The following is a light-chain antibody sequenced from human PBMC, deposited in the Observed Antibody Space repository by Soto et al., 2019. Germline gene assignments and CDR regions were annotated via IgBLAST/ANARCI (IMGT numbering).Light chain of an antibody. Sequence: EIVLTQSPGTLSLSPGERATLSCRASQSVSSSYLAWYQQKPGQAPRLLIYGASSRATGIPDRFSGSGSGKDFSLSISSLVPEDFAVYYCQQYGSSPLTFGGGIKV. J-gene: IGKJ4*01. CDR2: GAS. CDR1: QSVSSSY. CDR3: QQYGSSPLT. V-gene: IGKV3-20*01.